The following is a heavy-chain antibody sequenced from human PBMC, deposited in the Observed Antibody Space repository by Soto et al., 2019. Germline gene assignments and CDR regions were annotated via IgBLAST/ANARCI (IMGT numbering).Heavy chain of an antibody. D-gene: IGHD3-16*01. CDR2: IWSDGSRQ. CDR1: RLTFTTYD. J-gene: IGHJ6*02. CDR3: AGEPRGGAYDMDV. V-gene: IGHV3-33*08. Sequence: PGGSLRLSCAASRLTFTTYDMHWVRQAPGKGLEWVALIWSDGSRQFYGDSVKGRFTISRDNSKNTLSLQMNSLRVEDTAVYYWAGEPRGGAYDMDVWGQGTTVTAP.